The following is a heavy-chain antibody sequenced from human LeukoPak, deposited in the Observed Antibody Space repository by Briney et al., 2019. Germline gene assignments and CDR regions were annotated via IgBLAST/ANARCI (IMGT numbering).Heavy chain of an antibody. CDR2: INWNGGST. V-gene: IGHV3-20*04. CDR1: GFTFDDYG. J-gene: IGHJ4*02. Sequence: GGSLRLSCAASGFTFDDYGMSWVRQAPGKGLERVSGINWNGGSTGYADSVKGRFTISRDNAKNSLYLQMNSLRAEDTALYYCARDRHCSSTSCYNDYWGQGTLVTVSS. CDR3: ARDRHCSSTSCYNDY. D-gene: IGHD2-2*02.